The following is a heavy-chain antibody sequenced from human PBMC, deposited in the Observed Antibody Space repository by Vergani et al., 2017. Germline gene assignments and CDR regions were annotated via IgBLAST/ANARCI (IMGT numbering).Heavy chain of an antibody. J-gene: IGHJ4*02. CDR3: ARDSYSNYVY. CDR2: MNPNSGGT. D-gene: IGHD4-11*01. CDR1: GYTFTSYD. Sequence: QVQLVQSGAEVKKPGASVKVSCKASGYTFTSYDINWVRQATGQGLEWMGWMNPNSGGTNYAQKFQGRVTMTRDTSISTAYMELSRLRSDDTAVYYCARDSYSNYVYWGQGTLVTVSS. V-gene: IGHV1-2*02.